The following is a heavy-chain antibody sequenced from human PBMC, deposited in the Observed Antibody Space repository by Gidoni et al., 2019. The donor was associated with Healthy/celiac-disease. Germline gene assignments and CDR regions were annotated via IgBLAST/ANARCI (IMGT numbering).Heavy chain of an antibody. CDR1: GGSIRSYS. D-gene: IGHD1-26*01. J-gene: IGHJ6*02. CDR2: SYYSGST. CDR3: AQVGLKPDDYYYGMDV. Sequence: QVQLQESGLGLVKPSVTLSLTCIVSGGSIRSYSWSWIRQHPGKGLEWIGHSYYSGSTNYNPSLKSRVAIAVDTSKTQFSRELSSVTAADTAVYYCAQVGLKPDDYYYGMDVLGQATTVTVSS. V-gene: IGHV4-59*01.